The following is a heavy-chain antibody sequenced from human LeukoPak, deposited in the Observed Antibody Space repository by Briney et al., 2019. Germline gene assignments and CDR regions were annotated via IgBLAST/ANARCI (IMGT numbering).Heavy chain of an antibody. CDR2: ISAYNGNT. CDR1: GYTFINYG. Sequence: ASVKVSCKASGYTFINYGINWVRQAPGQGLEWMGWISAYNGNTNYAQKLQGRVTMTTDTSTTTAYMELRSLRSDDTAVYYCARVRAFFDCSSTRCLPSDYWGQGTLVTVSS. CDR3: ARVRAFFDCSSTRCLPSDY. J-gene: IGHJ4*02. D-gene: IGHD2-2*01. V-gene: IGHV1-18*01.